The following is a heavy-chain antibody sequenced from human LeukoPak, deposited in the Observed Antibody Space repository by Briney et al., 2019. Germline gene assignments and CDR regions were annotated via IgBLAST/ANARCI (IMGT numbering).Heavy chain of an antibody. V-gene: IGHV3-30-3*01. CDR2: ISYDGSNK. CDR1: GFTFSSYA. CDR3: ARQAYGSGSYLIEPVDY. J-gene: IGHJ4*02. D-gene: IGHD3-10*01. Sequence: GRSLRLSCAASGFTFSSYAMHWVRQAPGKGLEWVAVISYDGSNKYYADSVKGRFTISRDNSKNTLYLQMNSLRAEDTAVYYCARQAYGSGSYLIEPVDYWGQGTLVTVSS.